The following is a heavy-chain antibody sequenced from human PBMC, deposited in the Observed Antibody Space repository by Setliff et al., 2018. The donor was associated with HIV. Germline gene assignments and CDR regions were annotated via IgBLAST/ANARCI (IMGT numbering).Heavy chain of an antibody. CDR3: ARAGNYGAFDGFDI. J-gene: IGHJ3*02. CDR1: DGSRSGIH. Sequence: PSETLSLTCAVFDGSRSGIHWSWIRQPPGKGLEWIAEINFGGGTNHNPSLRSRVTISVETSKSHVSLRLRSVTAADTAVYYCARAGNYGAFDGFDIWGQGTMVTVSS. V-gene: IGHV4-34*01. D-gene: IGHD1-7*01. CDR2: INFGGGT.